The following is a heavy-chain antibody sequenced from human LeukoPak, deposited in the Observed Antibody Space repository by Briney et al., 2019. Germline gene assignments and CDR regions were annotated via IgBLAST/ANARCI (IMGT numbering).Heavy chain of an antibody. CDR1: GGSISSYY. CDR2: IYYSGST. J-gene: IGHJ4*02. CDR3: ARGLWFGDENPPYFDY. Sequence: PETLSLTCTVSGGSISSYYWSWIRQPPGKGLEWIGYIYYSGSTNSNPSLKSRVTISVDTSKNQFSLKLSSVTAADTAVYYCARGLWFGDENPPYFDYWGQGTLVTVSS. V-gene: IGHV4-59*08. D-gene: IGHD3-10*01.